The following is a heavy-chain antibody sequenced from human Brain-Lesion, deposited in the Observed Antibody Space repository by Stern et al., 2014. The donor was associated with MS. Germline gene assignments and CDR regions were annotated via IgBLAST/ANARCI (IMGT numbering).Heavy chain of an antibody. CDR2: FDPEDGET. Sequence: VHLVESGAEVKKPGASVKVSCKVSGYTLTELSMHWVRQAPRKGLEWMGGFDPEDGETSYAQKFQGRVTMTEDTSTDTAYMELSSLRSEDTAVYYCATLSPGAGGNYYRHFDYWGQGTLVTVSS. CDR1: GYTLTELS. V-gene: IGHV1-24*01. J-gene: IGHJ4*02. D-gene: IGHD1-26*01. CDR3: ATLSPGAGGNYYRHFDY.